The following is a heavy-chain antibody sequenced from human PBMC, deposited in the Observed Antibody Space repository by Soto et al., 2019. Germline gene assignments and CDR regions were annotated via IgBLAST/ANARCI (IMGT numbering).Heavy chain of an antibody. CDR1: GFTFSSYS. D-gene: IGHD6-13*01. V-gene: IGHV3-21*01. CDR3: AREVGGDQQLLYYFDY. CDR2: ISSSSSYI. Sequence: GSLRLSCAASGFTFSSYSMNWVRQAPGKGLEWVSSISSSSSYIYYADSVKGRFTISRDNAKNSLYLQMNSLRAEDTAVYYCAREVGGDQQLLYYFDYWGQGTLVTVSS. J-gene: IGHJ4*02.